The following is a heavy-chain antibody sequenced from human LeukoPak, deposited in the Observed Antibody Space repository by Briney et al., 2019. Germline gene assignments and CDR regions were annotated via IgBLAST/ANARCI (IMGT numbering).Heavy chain of an antibody. V-gene: IGHV4-4*07. D-gene: IGHD3-10*01. CDR1: GGSISGYY. CDR2: IYSSGYT. Sequence: SETLSLTCSVSGGSISGYYWSWIRQPAGKGLEWIGRIYSSGYTNYNPSLKSRATISVDTSKNQFSLKLSSVTAADTAVYYCARDPPGSGSYYDYWGQGILVTVSS. CDR3: ARDPPGSGSYYDY. J-gene: IGHJ4*02.